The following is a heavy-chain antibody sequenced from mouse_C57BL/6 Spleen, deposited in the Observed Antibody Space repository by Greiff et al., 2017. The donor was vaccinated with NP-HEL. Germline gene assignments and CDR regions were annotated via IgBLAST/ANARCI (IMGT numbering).Heavy chain of an antibody. CDR3: ARAPITTVLRAMDY. J-gene: IGHJ4*01. V-gene: IGHV1-80*01. CDR1: GYAFSSYW. CDR2: IYPGDGDT. Sequence: VQLQQSGAELVKPGASVKISCKASGYAFSSYWMNWVKQRPGKGLEWIGQIYPGDGDTNYNGKFKGKATLTADKSSSTAYMQLSSLTSEDSAVYFCARAPITTVLRAMDYWGQGTSVTVSS. D-gene: IGHD1-1*01.